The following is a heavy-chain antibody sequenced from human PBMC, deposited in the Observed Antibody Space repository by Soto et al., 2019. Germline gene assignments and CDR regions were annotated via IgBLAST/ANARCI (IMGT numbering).Heavy chain of an antibody. J-gene: IGHJ4*02. Sequence: VGSLRLSCAASGFTFSSYAMSWVRQAPGKGLEWVSAISGSGGSTYYADSVKGRFTISRDNSKNTLYLQMNSLRAEDTAVYYCANTKGPIAARPFDYWGQGTLVPVSS. CDR1: GFTFSSYA. CDR2: ISGSGGST. CDR3: ANTKGPIAARPFDY. V-gene: IGHV3-23*01. D-gene: IGHD6-13*01.